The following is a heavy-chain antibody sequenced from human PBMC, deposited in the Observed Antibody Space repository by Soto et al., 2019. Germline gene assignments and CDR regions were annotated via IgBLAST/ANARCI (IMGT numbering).Heavy chain of an antibody. CDR1: GGTFRNFA. V-gene: IGHV1-69*01. CDR2: IIPVFGTS. D-gene: IGHD5-18*01. CDR3: ASDSPGYSYDFDVAPLDP. J-gene: IGHJ5*02. Sequence: QVQLLQSGAEVKKPGSSVKVSCKASGGTFRNFAISWVRQAPGQGLEWLGGIIPVFGTSNYAQKFQGRVTITADESTSTAYMELRSLRSEDTAVYYCASDSPGYSYDFDVAPLDPWGQGTLVTVSS.